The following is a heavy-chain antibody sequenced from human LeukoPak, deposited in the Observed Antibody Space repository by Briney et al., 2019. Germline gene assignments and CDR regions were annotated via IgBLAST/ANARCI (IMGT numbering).Heavy chain of an antibody. Sequence: GGSLRLSCAASGFTFSSYGMHWVRQAPGKGLEWVSSISSSSSYIYYADSVKGRFTISRDNAKNSLYLQMNSLRAEDTAVYYCAASYDFWSGYPGVSQDYWGQGTLVTVSS. CDR3: AASYDFWSGYPGVSQDY. CDR1: GFTFSSYG. V-gene: IGHV3-21*01. J-gene: IGHJ4*02. D-gene: IGHD3-3*01. CDR2: ISSSSSYI.